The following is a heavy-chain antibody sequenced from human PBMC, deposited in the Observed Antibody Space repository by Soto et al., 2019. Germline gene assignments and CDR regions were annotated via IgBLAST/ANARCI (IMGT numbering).Heavy chain of an antibody. CDR1: GFTFSSYA. CDR2: ISASGTST. CDR3: AKLRSGWWSDY. D-gene: IGHD6-19*01. J-gene: IGHJ4*02. V-gene: IGHV3-23*01. Sequence: EVQLLESGGGLVQPGGSLRPSCAASGFTFSSYAMNWVRQAPGKGLEWVSTISASGTSTYYADSVKVRFTISRDNSMNTLYLQMNNLRAEDAAVYYCAKLRSGWWSDYWGQGTLVTVSS.